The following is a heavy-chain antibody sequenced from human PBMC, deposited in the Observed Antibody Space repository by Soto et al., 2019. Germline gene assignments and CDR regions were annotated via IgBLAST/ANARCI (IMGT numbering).Heavy chain of an antibody. CDR1: GDSINNYY. V-gene: IGHV4-59*01. Sequence: SETLSLTCTVSGDSINNYYWTWIRQPPGKGLEWIGYIYDSGSTSCNPSLKSRLTISVDTSKNQFSLKLKSVTAADTAVYYCARATKYYYQGMDVWGQGTTVTVSS. J-gene: IGHJ6*02. CDR2: IYDSGST. CDR3: ARATKYYYQGMDV.